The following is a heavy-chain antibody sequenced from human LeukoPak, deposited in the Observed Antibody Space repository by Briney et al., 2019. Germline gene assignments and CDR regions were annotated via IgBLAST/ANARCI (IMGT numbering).Heavy chain of an antibody. CDR1: GFTFSIYG. CDR2: IWNDGSNK. V-gene: IGHV3-33*01. J-gene: IGHJ4*02. Sequence: QSGGSLRLSCAASGFTFSIYGMHWVRQAPGKGLEWVVVIWNDGSNKYYADSVKGRFTISRDNSKNTLYLQMNSLRAEDTAVYSCARASGPFDYWGQGTLVTVSS. CDR3: ARASGPFDY. D-gene: IGHD3-10*01.